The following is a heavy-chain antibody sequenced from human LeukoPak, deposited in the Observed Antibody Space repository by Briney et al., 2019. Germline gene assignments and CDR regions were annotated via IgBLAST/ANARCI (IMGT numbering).Heavy chain of an antibody. CDR1: GGSISSTTYY. Sequence: SDTLSLTCIVSGGSISSTTYYWGWIRQPPGKGLEWIGSIYYSGSTWYNPSLKSRVTVSADTSKNQFSLKLTSVTAADTAVYYCARDRACSNGVCSYFDYWGQGTVVT. D-gene: IGHD2-8*01. CDR2: IYYSGST. V-gene: IGHV4-39*01. J-gene: IGHJ4*02. CDR3: ARDRACSNGVCSYFDY.